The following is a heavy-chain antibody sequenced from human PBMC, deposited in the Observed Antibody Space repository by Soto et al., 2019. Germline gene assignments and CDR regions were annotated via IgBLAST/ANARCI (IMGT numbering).Heavy chain of an antibody. CDR2: IYNTGSA. V-gene: IGHV4-31*02. D-gene: IGHD3-9*01. Sequence: SETLSLTCSVSGDSISSSRNYWSWLRPQQGKDLEWIGYIYNTGSAYYNPSLMSRISMTVDTSKNQFSLELSSVTAADTAVYYCARVFHDFFTGYPSYYFDSWGQGTLVTVSS. CDR3: ARVFHDFFTGYPSYYFDS. J-gene: IGHJ4*02. CDR1: GDSISSSRNY.